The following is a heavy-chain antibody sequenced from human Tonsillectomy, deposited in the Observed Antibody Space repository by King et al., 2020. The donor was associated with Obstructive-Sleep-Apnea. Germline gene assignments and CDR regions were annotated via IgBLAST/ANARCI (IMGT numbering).Heavy chain of an antibody. D-gene: IGHD6-19*01. CDR2: ISCRGGST. CDR3: AKLASSGWFFDY. CDR1: GFTFSSDA. Sequence: VQLVQSGVGLVQPGGSLRLSCAASGFTFSSDAMSWVRQAPVQGLHWVSAISCRGGSTYYADSVKGRFTISSDTSKNTLYLQMNSLRAEDTAVYYCAKLASSGWFFDYWGQGTLVTVSS. J-gene: IGHJ4*02. V-gene: IGHV3-23*04.